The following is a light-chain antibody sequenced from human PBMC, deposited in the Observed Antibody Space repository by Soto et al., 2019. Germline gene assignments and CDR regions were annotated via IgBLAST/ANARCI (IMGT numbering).Light chain of an antibody. CDR2: DAS. V-gene: IGKV3-11*01. CDR3: QQRSNWPPIT. CDR1: QSVSIY. J-gene: IGKJ5*01. Sequence: EIVLTQSPDTLSLSPGESATLSCRASQSVSIYLAWYQQKPGQTPRLLIYDASNRATGIPARFSGSGSGTDFTLTISSLEPEDFAVYYCQQRSNWPPITFGQGTRLEIK.